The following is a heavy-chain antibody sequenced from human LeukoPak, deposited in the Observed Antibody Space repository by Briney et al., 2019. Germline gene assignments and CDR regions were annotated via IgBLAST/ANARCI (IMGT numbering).Heavy chain of an antibody. D-gene: IGHD3-3*01. V-gene: IGHV4-61*08. CDR2: IYYSGST. J-gene: IGHJ3*02. Sequence: PSQTLSLTCTVSGGSISSGDYYWSWIRQPPGKGLEWIGYIYYSGSTNYNPSLKSRVTISVDTSKNQFSLKLSSVTAADTAVYYCARRYYDFWSGHTGVAFDIWGQGTMVTVSS. CDR1: GGSISSGDYY. CDR3: ARRYYDFWSGHTGVAFDI.